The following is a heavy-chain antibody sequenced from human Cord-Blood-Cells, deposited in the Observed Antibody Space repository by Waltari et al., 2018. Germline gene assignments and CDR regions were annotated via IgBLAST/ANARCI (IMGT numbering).Heavy chain of an antibody. Sequence: EVQLVESGGGLVQPGGSLSLSCAASGFPFSSYWMRWVRQAPGKGLEWVANIKQDGSEKYYVDSVKGQFTISRDNAKNSLYLQMNSLRAEDTAVYYCARGAAARPNWGQGTLVTVSS. D-gene: IGHD6-6*01. CDR3: ARGAAARPN. V-gene: IGHV3-7*04. J-gene: IGHJ4*02. CDR2: IKQDGSEK. CDR1: GFPFSSYW.